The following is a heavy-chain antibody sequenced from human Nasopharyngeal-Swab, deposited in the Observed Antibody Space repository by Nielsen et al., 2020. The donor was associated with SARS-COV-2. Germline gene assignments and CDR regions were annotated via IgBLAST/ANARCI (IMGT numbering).Heavy chain of an antibody. Sequence: GGSLSLSCPASGFPFIASSMSWIPQPPGKGLEWVSYISSSGSTIYYADSVKGRFTISRDNAKNSLYLQMNSLRAEDTAVYYCASDLAYCGGDCYGNAFDIWGQGTMVTVSS. CDR2: ISSSGSTI. CDR1: GFPFIASS. J-gene: IGHJ3*02. D-gene: IGHD2-21*02. CDR3: ASDLAYCGGDCYGNAFDI. V-gene: IGHV3-11*04.